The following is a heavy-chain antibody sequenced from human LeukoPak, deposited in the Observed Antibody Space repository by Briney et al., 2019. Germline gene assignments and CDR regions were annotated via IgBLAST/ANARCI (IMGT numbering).Heavy chain of an antibody. CDR3: ARDIPSAASAFDV. D-gene: IGHD2-15*01. CDR2: IKDDGSEK. Sequence: GGSLRLSCAASGFTFRGYWMSWVRQAPGKGLEWVANIKDDGSEKNYVDSVKGRFTISRDNAKYSLSLQVNSLRDDDTAVYYCARDIPSAASAFDVWGQGTMVTVSS. CDR1: GFTFRGYW. J-gene: IGHJ3*01. V-gene: IGHV3-7*01.